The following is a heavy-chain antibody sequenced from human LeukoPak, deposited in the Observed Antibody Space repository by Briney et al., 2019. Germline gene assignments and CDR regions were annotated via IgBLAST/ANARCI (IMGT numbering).Heavy chain of an antibody. CDR3: AKDNFGLVPYCFDS. V-gene: IGHV3-23*01. D-gene: IGHD2-21*01. Sequence: GGSLRLSCTASGFTFTNYAMSWVRQVPGKGLEWVSSIGGGGFNTHYADSVKGRFSISRDTSTNTLYLEMNSLRADDSALYYCAKDNFGLVPYCFDSWGQGTLVTVSS. CDR1: GFTFTNYA. J-gene: IGHJ4*02. CDR2: IGGGGFNT.